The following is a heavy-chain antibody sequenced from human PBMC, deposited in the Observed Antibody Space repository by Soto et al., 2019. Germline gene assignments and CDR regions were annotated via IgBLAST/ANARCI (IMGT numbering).Heavy chain of an antibody. D-gene: IGHD6-13*01. CDR3: ARGRRSGSWYVKVGWFDP. J-gene: IGHJ5*02. CDR2: INHSGST. V-gene: IGHV4-34*01. Sequence: SETLSLTCAVYGGSFSGYYWSWIRQPPGKGLEWIGEINHSGSTNYNPSLKSRVTISVDTSKNQFSLKLSSVTAADTAVYYCARGRRSGSWYVKVGWFDPWGQGTLVTVSS. CDR1: GGSFSGYY.